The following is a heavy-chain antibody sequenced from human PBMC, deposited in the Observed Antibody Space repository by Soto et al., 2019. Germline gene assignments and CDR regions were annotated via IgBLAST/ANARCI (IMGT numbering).Heavy chain of an antibody. CDR3: ATGYCSGGSCLGLYGMDV. CDR1: GYTLTELS. V-gene: IGHV1-24*01. D-gene: IGHD2-15*01. J-gene: IGHJ6*02. Sequence: ASVKVSCKVSGYTLTELSMHWVRQAPGKGLEWMGGFDPEDGETIYAQKFQGRVTMTGDTSTDTAYMELSSLRSEDTAVYYCATGYCSGGSCLGLYGMDVWGQGTTVTVSS. CDR2: FDPEDGET.